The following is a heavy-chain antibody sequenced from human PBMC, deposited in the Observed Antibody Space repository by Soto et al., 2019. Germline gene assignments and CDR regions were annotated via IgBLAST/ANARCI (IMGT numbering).Heavy chain of an antibody. Sequence: QVQLVQSGAEVKKPGSSVKVSCKASGGTFSSYTISWVRQAPGQGLEWMGRIIPILGIANYAQKFQGRVTITADKSTSTAYMELSSLRSEDTAVYYCARPGSRDDYFDYWGQGTLVTLSS. D-gene: IGHD3-10*01. CDR2: IIPILGIA. J-gene: IGHJ4*02. CDR3: ARPGSRDDYFDY. CDR1: GGTFSSYT. V-gene: IGHV1-69*02.